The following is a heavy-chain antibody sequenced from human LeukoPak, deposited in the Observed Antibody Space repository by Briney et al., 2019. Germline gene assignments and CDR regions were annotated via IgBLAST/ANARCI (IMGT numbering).Heavy chain of an antibody. CDR2: IRSDGGIT. J-gene: IGHJ4*02. Sequence: GGSLRLSCAASGFTFSSYWIHWVRQAPGKGLVWVSRIRSDGGITDYADSVKGRFTISRDNAKNTVYLQMNSLRAEDTAVYYCGRNFVGVTTSDFDHWGQGTLVTVSS. CDR1: GFTFSSYW. D-gene: IGHD1-26*01. V-gene: IGHV3-74*01. CDR3: GRNFVGVTTSDFDH.